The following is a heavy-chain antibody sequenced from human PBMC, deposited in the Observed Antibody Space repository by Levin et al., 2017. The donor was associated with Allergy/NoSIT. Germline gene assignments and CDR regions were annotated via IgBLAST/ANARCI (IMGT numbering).Heavy chain of an antibody. Sequence: GESLKISCKGSGYSFTSYWIGWVRQMPGKGLEWMGIIYPGDSDTRYSPSFQGQVTISADKSISTAYLQWSSLKASDTAMYYCARRYSSSWPISDAFDSWGQGTMVTVSS. V-gene: IGHV5-51*01. J-gene: IGHJ3*02. CDR3: ARRYSSSWPISDAFDS. CDR2: IYPGDSDT. CDR1: GYSFTSYW. D-gene: IGHD6-13*01.